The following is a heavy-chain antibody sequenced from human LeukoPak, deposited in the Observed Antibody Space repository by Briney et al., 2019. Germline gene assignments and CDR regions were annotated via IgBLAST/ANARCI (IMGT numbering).Heavy chain of an antibody. V-gene: IGHV3-23*01. CDR2: ISGSGGST. CDR3: AKGGWIQLWLFDY. J-gene: IGHJ4*02. Sequence: PGGSLRLSCAASGFAFSSYAMSWVRQAPGKGLEWVSAISGSGGSTYYADSVKGRFTISRDNSKNTLYLQMNSLRAEDTAVYYCAKGGWIQLWLFDYWGQGTLVTVSS. D-gene: IGHD5-18*01. CDR1: GFAFSSYA.